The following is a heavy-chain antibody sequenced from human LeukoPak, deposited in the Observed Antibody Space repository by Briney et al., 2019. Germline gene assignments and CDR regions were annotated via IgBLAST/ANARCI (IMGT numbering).Heavy chain of an antibody. CDR2: INAGNGNT. CDR1: GYTFTSYA. Sequence: ASVKVSCKASGYTFTSYAMHWVRQAPGQRLEWMGWINAGNGNTKYSQKFQGRVTITRDTSASTAYMELSSLRSEDTAVYYCARAREYYYDSSGPDDAFDIWGQGTMVTVSS. CDR3: ARAREYYYDSSGPDDAFDI. V-gene: IGHV1-3*01. D-gene: IGHD3-22*01. J-gene: IGHJ3*02.